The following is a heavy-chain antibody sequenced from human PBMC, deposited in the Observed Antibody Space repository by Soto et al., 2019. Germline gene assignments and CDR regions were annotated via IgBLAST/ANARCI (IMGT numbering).Heavy chain of an antibody. CDR2: ISYSSSYS. CDR3: ARDCITTPGPFDN. D-gene: IGHD3-22*01. Sequence: GGSLRLSCAASGFNFSDQYMSWIRQAPGKGLEWVSYISYSSSYSSYADSVRGRFTISRDNAKNSLYLQMNSLRAEDTAVYYCARDCITTPGPFDNWGQGTLVTVSS. V-gene: IGHV3-11*06. CDR1: GFNFSDQY. J-gene: IGHJ4*02.